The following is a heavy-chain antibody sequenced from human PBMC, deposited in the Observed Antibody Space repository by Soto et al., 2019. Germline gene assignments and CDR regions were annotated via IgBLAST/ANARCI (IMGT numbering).Heavy chain of an antibody. Sequence: PGGSLRLSCEGSGFTFSDYYMSWVRQAPGKGLEWVSSISSSSSYIYYADSVKGRFTISRDNAKNSLYLQMNSLRAEDTAMYYCARGCSSSSCQNKYYFDYWGLGTLVTVSS. J-gene: IGHJ4*02. D-gene: IGHD2-2*01. V-gene: IGHV3-21*01. CDR3: ARGCSSSSCQNKYYFDY. CDR1: GFTFSDYY. CDR2: ISSSSSYI.